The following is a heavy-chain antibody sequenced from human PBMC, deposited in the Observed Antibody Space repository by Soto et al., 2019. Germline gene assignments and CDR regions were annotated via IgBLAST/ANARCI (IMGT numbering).Heavy chain of an antibody. Sequence: GGSLRLACTASGVTVGDYAMSGFRQAPGKGLEWVGFIRSKAYGGTTEYAASVKGRFTISRDDSKSIAYLQMNSLKTEDTAVYYCTRPPLRFLEGSYPLNWYFDLWGRGTLVTVSS. J-gene: IGHJ2*01. CDR3: TRPPLRFLEGSYPLNWYFDL. CDR1: GVTVGDYA. V-gene: IGHV3-49*03. CDR2: IRSKAYGGTT. D-gene: IGHD3-3*01.